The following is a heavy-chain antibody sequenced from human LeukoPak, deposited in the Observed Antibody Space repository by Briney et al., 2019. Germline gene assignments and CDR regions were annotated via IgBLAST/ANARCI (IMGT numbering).Heavy chain of an antibody. J-gene: IGHJ6*02. Sequence: SSETLSLTCTVSGGSISTFYWSWLRQPPGKGLEWIGYIYYSGSTNYNPSLKSRVTISVDTSKNQFSLRLSSVTAADTAVYYCAREDPQTTVPEGLDVWGQGTTVTVSS. CDR3: AREDPQTTVPEGLDV. V-gene: IGHV4-59*01. D-gene: IGHD4-17*01. CDR2: IYYSGST. CDR1: GGSISTFY.